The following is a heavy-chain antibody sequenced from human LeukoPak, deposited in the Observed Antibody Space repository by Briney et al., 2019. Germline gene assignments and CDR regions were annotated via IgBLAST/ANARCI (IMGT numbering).Heavy chain of an antibody. Sequence: GASVKVSCKGSGYTFTSYGISWVRQAPGQGPEWMGWISAYNGNTNYAQKLQGRVTMTTDTSTSTAYMELRSLRSDDTAVYYCATAPSSLVDYWGQGTLVTVSS. D-gene: IGHD2-15*01. J-gene: IGHJ4*02. CDR3: ATAPSSLVDY. CDR1: GYTFTSYG. CDR2: ISAYNGNT. V-gene: IGHV1-18*01.